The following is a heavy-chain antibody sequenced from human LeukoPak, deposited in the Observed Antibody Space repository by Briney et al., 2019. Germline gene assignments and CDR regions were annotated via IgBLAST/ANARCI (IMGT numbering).Heavy chain of an antibody. D-gene: IGHD6-19*01. CDR1: GGSISSSNW. CDR2: IGHTGST. Sequence: SETLSLTCAVSGGSISSSNWWTWVRQPPGKGLEWVGEIGHTGSTNYNPSLKNRDTISVDKSKNQFSLKLSSVTAADTAVYHCARDSSGLTNWGQGTLVTVSS. CDR3: ARDSSGLTN. J-gene: IGHJ4*02. V-gene: IGHV4-4*02.